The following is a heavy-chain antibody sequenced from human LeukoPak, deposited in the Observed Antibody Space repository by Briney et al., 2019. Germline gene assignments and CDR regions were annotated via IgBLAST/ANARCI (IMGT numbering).Heavy chain of an antibody. Sequence: GGSLRLSCAASGFTFNGYAMHWVRQAPGKGLEWVAVISYDGSNKYYADSVKGRFTISRDNSKNTLYLQMNSLRAEDTAVYYCARGLHYDILTGYLQFDYWGQGTLVTVSS. CDR2: ISYDGSNK. D-gene: IGHD3-9*01. CDR1: GFTFNGYA. J-gene: IGHJ4*02. CDR3: ARGLHYDILTGYLQFDY. V-gene: IGHV3-30*04.